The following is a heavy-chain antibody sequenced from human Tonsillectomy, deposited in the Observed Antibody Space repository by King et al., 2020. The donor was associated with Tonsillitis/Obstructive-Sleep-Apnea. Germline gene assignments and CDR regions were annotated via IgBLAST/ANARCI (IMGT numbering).Heavy chain of an antibody. CDR3: ARHLRDYYYMDV. Sequence: QLVQSGAEVKKPGASVKVSCKASGYTFTSYYMHWVRQAPGQGLEWMGIINPSGGSTRYAQKFQGRVTMTTDTSTSTVYMELSSLRSEDTAVYYCARHLRDYYYMDVWQRDHGHRLL. CDR1: GYTFTSYY. CDR2: INPSGGST. D-gene: IGHD3-3*01. V-gene: IGHV1-46*01. J-gene: IGHJ6*03.